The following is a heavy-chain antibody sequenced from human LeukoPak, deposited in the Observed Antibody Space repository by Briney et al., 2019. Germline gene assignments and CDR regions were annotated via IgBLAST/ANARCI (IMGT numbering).Heavy chain of an antibody. CDR3: ARDFGTISYSSYYYMDV. CDR1: GYTFTSYY. Sequence: ASVKVSCKASGYTFTSYYMHWVRQAPGQGLEWMGWINPNSGGTNYAQKFQGRVTMTRDTSIRTAYMELSRLRSDDTAVYYCARDFGTISYSSYYYMDVWGKGTTVTVSS. J-gene: IGHJ6*03. D-gene: IGHD3-3*01. V-gene: IGHV1-2*02. CDR2: INPNSGGT.